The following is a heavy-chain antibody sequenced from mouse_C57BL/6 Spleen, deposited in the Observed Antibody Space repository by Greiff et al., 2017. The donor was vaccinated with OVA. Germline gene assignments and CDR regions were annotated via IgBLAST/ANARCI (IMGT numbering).Heavy chain of an antibody. J-gene: IGHJ2*01. CDR3: ARFITTVVFDY. CDR2: INYDGSST. Sequence: EVQRVESEGGLVQPGSSMKLSCTASGFTFSDYYMAWVRQVPEKGLEWVANINYDGSSTYYLDSLKSRFIISRDNAKNILYLQMSSLKSEDTATYYCARFITTVVFDYWGQGTTLTVSS. D-gene: IGHD1-1*01. V-gene: IGHV5-16*01. CDR1: GFTFSDYY.